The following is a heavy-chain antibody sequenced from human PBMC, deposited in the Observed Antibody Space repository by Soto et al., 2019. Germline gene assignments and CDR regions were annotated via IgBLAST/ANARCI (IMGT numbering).Heavy chain of an antibody. D-gene: IGHD5-18*01. CDR1: GGSISSSSYY. CDR3: ARSGYSYGRKYYYYMDV. V-gene: IGHV4-39*01. CDR2: IYYSGST. Sequence: SETLSLTCTVSGGSISSSSYYWGWIRQPPGKGLEWIGSIYYSGSTYYNPSLKSRVTISVDTSKNQFSLKLSSVTAADTAVYYCARSGYSYGRKYYYYMDVWGKGTTVTVSS. J-gene: IGHJ6*03.